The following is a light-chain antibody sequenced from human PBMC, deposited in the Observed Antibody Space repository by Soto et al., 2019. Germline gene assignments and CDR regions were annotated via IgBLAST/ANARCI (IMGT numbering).Light chain of an antibody. CDR1: SSDVGGYNY. V-gene: IGLV2-8*01. Sequence: QSALSQPPSASGSPGQSFTISCTGTSSDVGGYNYVSWYQQHPGKAPKLMIYEVSKRPSGVPDRFSGSKSGNTASLTVSGLQAEDEADSYCSSYAGRNNFVFGTGTKVTVL. J-gene: IGLJ1*01. CDR3: SSYAGRNNFV. CDR2: EVS.